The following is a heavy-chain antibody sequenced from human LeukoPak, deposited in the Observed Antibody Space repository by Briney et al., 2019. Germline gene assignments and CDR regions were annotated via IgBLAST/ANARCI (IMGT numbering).Heavy chain of an antibody. CDR2: IYITGST. J-gene: IGHJ4*02. CDR3: ARDEYAYGGRTHPYFFDY. Sequence: PSETLSLTCTVSGGSITSYYWSWIRQSAGKGLEWIGRIYITGSTTYNPSLKSRVTMSLDTSKNQFSLKLSSVTAADTAVYYCARDEYAYGGRTHPYFFDYWGQGILVTVSS. CDR1: GGSITSYY. V-gene: IGHV4-4*07. D-gene: IGHD3-16*01.